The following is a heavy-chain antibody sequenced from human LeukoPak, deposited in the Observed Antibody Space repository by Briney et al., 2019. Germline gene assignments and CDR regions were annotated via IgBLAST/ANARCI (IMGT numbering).Heavy chain of an antibody. D-gene: IGHD3-3*01. CDR1: GFTFSSYW. Sequence: GGSLRLSCAASGFTFSSYWMSWVRQAPGKGREWVANIKQDGSEKYYVDSVKGRFTISRDNAKNSLYLQMNSLRAEDTAIYSCAKDYRGSGYFFDVWGQGTMVAVSS. CDR2: IKQDGSEK. J-gene: IGHJ3*01. V-gene: IGHV3-7*03. CDR3: AKDYRGSGYFFDV.